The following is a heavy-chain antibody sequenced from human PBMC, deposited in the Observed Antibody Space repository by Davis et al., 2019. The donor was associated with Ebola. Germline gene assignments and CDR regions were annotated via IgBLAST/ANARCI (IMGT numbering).Heavy chain of an antibody. CDR3: AREVGYNRGGHGMDV. CDR2: ISDTGGNT. V-gene: IGHV3-23*01. J-gene: IGHJ6*02. CDR1: GFTFYTYA. D-gene: IGHD1-14*01. Sequence: PGGSLRLSCKASGFTFYTYALSWVRQAPGRGLEWVSTISDTGGNTFYADSVKGRFTISRDNSKNTLYLQMNSLRAEDTAVYYCAREVGYNRGGHGMDVWGQGTTVTVSS.